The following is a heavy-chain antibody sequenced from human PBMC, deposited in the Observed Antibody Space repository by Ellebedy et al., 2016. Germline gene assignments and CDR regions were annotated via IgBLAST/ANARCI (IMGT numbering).Heavy chain of an antibody. J-gene: IGHJ4*01. CDR1: GGSFSGYI. V-gene: IGHV3-11*01. CDR3: ARELFPHDNVGFRY. D-gene: IGHD3-16*01. Sequence: LSLXCTVYGGSFSGYIWSWIRQPPGKGLEWVASLTTSRRTTNYADSVRGRFTISRDDSAGFVFLQMDSLTAADTAMYYCARELFPHDNVGFRYWGPGTRVTVSS. CDR2: LTTSRRTT.